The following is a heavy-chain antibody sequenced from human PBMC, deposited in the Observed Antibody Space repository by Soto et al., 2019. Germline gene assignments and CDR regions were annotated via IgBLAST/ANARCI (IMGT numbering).Heavy chain of an antibody. CDR2: IYYSGST. V-gene: IGHV4-59*01. J-gene: IGHJ4*02. Sequence: SSETLSLTCTVSGGSISSYYWSWIRQPPGKGLEWIGYIYYSGSTNYNPSLKSRVTISVDTSKNQFSLKLSSVTAADTAVYYCARYSSSWLLFDYWGQGTLVTVS. CDR1: GGSISSYY. CDR3: ARYSSSWLLFDY. D-gene: IGHD6-13*01.